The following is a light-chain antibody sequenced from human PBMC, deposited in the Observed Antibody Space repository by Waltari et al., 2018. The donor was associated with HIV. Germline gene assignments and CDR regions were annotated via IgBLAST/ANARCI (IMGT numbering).Light chain of an antibody. CDR2: SNN. J-gene: IGLJ2*01. CDR1: SSNIGSNP. V-gene: IGLV1-44*01. Sequence: QSVLTQPPSASGTPGQRVNISCSGSSSNIGSNPVNWYQQPPGTAPKLTIYSNNQRPSGVPDRFSGSKSGTSASLAISGLQSEDEADYYCAAWDDSLNGVVFGGGTKLTVL. CDR3: AAWDDSLNGVV.